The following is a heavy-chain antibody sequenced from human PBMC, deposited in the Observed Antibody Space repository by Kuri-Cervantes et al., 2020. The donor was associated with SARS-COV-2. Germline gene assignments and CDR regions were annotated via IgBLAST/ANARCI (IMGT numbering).Heavy chain of an antibody. CDR2: INHSGST. CDR1: GGSFSGYY. D-gene: IGHD3-10*02. J-gene: IGHJ4*02. CDR3: ARHVVYVRHFDY. V-gene: IGHV4-34*01. Sequence: SETLSLTCAVYGGSFSGYYWSWIRQPPGKGLEWIGEINHSGSTYYNPSLKSRVTISVDTSKNQFSLKLSSVTAADTAVYYCARHVVYVRHFDYWGQGTLVTVSS.